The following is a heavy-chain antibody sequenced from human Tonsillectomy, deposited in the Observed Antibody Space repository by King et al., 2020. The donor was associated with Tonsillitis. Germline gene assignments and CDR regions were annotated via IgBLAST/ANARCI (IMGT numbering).Heavy chain of an antibody. CDR3: AGAPATEQLVAGASFYYYYYMDL. D-gene: IGHD6-6*01. V-gene: IGHV3-11*05. CDR2: ITTTSSYT. Sequence: VQLVESGGGLVKPGGSLRLSCAASGFSFSDYSMSWIRQAPGKGLEWVSYITTTSSYTNYADSVKGRFTISRDNAKNSLYLQMHSLRAEDTAVYYCAGAPATEQLVAGASFYYYYYMDLWGKGTTVTVSS. J-gene: IGHJ6*03. CDR1: GFSFSDYS.